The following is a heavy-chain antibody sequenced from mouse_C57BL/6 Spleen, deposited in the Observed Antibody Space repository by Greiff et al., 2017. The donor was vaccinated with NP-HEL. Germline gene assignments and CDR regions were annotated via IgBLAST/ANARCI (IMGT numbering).Heavy chain of an antibody. D-gene: IGHD2-2*01. V-gene: IGHV1-69*01. CDR1: GYTFTSYW. J-gene: IGHJ3*01. CDR3: ARVYYGYDVAWFAY. Sequence: QVQLQQPGAELVMPGASVKLSCKASGYTFTSYWMHWVKQRPGQGLEWIGEIDPSDSYTNYNQKFKGKSTLTVDKSSSTAYMQLSSLTSEDSAVYYCARVYYGYDVAWFAYWGQGTLVIVSA. CDR2: IDPSDSYT.